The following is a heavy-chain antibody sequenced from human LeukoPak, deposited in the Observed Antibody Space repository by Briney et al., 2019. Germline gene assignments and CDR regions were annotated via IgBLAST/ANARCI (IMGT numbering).Heavy chain of an antibody. D-gene: IGHD3-10*01. Sequence: PGGSLRLSCAVSRFTFTTYAMSWVRQTPGKGLEWVSTISGSGHITDYASSVKGRFTISSATSNHTLYLQMTSLSAEDTAVYYCANHQRNILIWFGELWGQGTLVTVSS. J-gene: IGHJ4*02. CDR2: ISGSGHIT. CDR1: RFTFTTYA. V-gene: IGHV3-23*01. CDR3: ANHQRNILIWFGEL.